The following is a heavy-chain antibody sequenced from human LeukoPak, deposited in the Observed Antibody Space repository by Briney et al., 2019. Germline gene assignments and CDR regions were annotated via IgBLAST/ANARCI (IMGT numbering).Heavy chain of an antibody. J-gene: IGHJ4*02. CDR3: ARGSTATDFLTGYYAWLLPFDY. V-gene: IGHV1-18*01. CDR2: ISAYNGNT. D-gene: IGHD3-9*01. Sequence: ASVKVSCKASGYTFTSYGISWVRQAPGQGLEWMGWISAYNGNTNYAQKLQGRVTMTIDTSTSTAYMELRSLRSDDTAVYYCARGSTATDFLTGYYAWLLPFDYWGQGTLVTVS. CDR1: GYTFTSYG.